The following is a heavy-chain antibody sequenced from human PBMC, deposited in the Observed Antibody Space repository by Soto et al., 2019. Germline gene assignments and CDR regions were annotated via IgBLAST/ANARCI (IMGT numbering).Heavy chain of an antibody. CDR1: GGSISTSNW. V-gene: IGHV4-4*02. J-gene: IGHJ4*02. CDR2: VYHSGST. D-gene: IGHD2-2*01. CDR3: ASSSTSGTRFDY. Sequence: SETLSLTCAVSGGSISTSNWWSWVRQPPGKGLEWIGEVYHSGSTNYNPSFKSRVAMSVDKSKNQFSLKLNSVTAADTALYYCASSSTSGTRFDYCGQRRLATVSS.